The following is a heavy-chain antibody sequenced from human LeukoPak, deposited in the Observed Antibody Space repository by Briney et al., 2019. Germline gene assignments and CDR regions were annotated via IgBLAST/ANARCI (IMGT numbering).Heavy chain of an antibody. V-gene: IGHV1-2*02. D-gene: IGHD2-21*01. J-gene: IGHJ3*02. CDR2: INPNSGGT. CDR1: GYAFTGYY. CDR3: GRALFRLAFDI. Sequence: GASVKVSCKASGYAFTGYYMHWVRQAPGQGLEWMGWINPNSGGTNYAQKFQGRVTMTRDTSISTAYMELSRLRSDDTAVYYCGRALFRLAFDIWGQGTMVTVSS.